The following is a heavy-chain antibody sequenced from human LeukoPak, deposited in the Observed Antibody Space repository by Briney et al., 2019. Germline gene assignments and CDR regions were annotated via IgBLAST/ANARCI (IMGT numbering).Heavy chain of an antibody. J-gene: IGHJ4*02. CDR2: INPNSGGT. V-gene: IGHV1-2*02. Sequence: GASVKVSCKASGYTFTGYYMHWVRQAPGQGLEWMGWINPNSGGTNYAQKFQGRVTMTRDTSVSTAYMELSRLRSDDTAVYYCATSIIHPSPPSDYWGQGTLVTVSS. D-gene: IGHD1-14*01. CDR1: GYTFTGYY. CDR3: ATSIIHPSPPSDY.